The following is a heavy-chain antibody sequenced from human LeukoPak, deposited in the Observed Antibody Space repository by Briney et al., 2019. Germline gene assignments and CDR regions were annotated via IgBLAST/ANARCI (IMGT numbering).Heavy chain of an antibody. D-gene: IGHD6-19*01. CDR3: ARGEQWLVYDFDS. V-gene: IGHV7-4-1*02. CDR1: GYTFTAYA. CDR2: INTNTGNP. Sequence: ASVKVSCKASGYTFTAYAMNWVRQAPGQGLEWMGWINTNTGNPTYAQVFTGRFVFSLDTSVSTAYLQISSLKAEDTAVYYCARGEQWLVYDFDSWXXXXXVTVSS. J-gene: IGHJ4*02.